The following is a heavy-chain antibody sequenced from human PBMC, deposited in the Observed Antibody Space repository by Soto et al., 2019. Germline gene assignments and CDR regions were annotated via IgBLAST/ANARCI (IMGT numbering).Heavy chain of an antibody. CDR1: GGTFSSYA. V-gene: IGHV1-69*06. D-gene: IGHD6-13*01. CDR3: ARGGAGYSRKSEYFQH. Sequence: QVQLVQSGAEVKKPGSSVKVSCKASGGTFSSYAISWVRQAPGQGLEWMGGIIPIFGTANYAQKFQGRVTITADKSTRTAYMELGSLSSEDTAVYYCARGGAGYSRKSEYFQHWGQGTLVTGSS. CDR2: IIPIFGTA. J-gene: IGHJ1*01.